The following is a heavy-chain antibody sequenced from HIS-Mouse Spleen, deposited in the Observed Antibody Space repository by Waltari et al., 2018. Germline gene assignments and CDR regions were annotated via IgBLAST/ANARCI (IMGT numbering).Heavy chain of an antibody. D-gene: IGHD3-3*01. Sequence: QLQLQESGPGLVKPSETLSLTCTVPGGSISRSSYYVGWIRQPPGKGLEWIGSIYYSGSTYYNPSLKSRVTISVDTSKNQFSLKLSSVTAADTAVYYCARAPTGFLEWFDAFDIWGQGTMVTVSS. CDR2: IYYSGST. V-gene: IGHV4-39*07. CDR1: GGSISRSSYY. J-gene: IGHJ3*02. CDR3: ARAPTGFLEWFDAFDI.